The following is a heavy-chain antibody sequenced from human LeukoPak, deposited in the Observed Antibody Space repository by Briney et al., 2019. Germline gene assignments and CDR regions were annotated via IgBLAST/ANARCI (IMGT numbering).Heavy chain of an antibody. D-gene: IGHD2-2*03. CDR3: AKEVVGYCSSTSCYEGYGMDV. CDR2: ISYDGSNK. CDR1: GFTFSSYG. J-gene: IGHJ6*02. Sequence: PGRSLRLSCAASGFTFSSYGMHWVRQAPGKGLEWVAVISYDGSNKYYADSVKGRFTISRDNSKSTLYLQMNSLRAEDTAVYYCAKEVVGYCSSTSCYEGYGMDVWGQGTTVTVSS. V-gene: IGHV3-30*18.